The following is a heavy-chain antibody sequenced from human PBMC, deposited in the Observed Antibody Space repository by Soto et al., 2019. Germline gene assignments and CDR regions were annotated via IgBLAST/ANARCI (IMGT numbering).Heavy chain of an antibody. J-gene: IGHJ6*02. Sequence: GGSLRLSCVASGFTFGDYFMTWVRQAPGKGLEWLSYISSSGTTFYADSVKGRFTISRDNAKNSLYLQMNSLRVDDTAVYYCATYHLLDFYYNGLDVWGRGTSVTVSS. D-gene: IGHD2-2*01. CDR3: ATYHLLDFYYNGLDV. CDR2: ISSSGTT. V-gene: IGHV3-11*01. CDR1: GFTFGDYF.